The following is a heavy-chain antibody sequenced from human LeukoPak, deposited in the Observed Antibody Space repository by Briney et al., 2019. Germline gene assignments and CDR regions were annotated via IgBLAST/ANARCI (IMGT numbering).Heavy chain of an antibody. Sequence: ASVKVSCKASGGTFISYAISWVRQAPGQGLEWMGGIIPIFGTANYAQKFQGRVTITTDESTSTAYMELSSLRSEDTAVYYCARGREAAALYYFDYWGQGTLVTVSS. V-gene: IGHV1-69*05. D-gene: IGHD6-13*01. CDR1: GGTFISYA. CDR3: ARGREAAALYYFDY. CDR2: IIPIFGTA. J-gene: IGHJ4*02.